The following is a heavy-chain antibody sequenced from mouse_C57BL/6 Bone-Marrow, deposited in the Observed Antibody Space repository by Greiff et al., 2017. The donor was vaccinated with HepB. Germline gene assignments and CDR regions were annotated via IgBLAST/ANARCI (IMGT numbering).Heavy chain of an antibody. CDR3: AKGRGLTAQATASWFAY. CDR2: IDPSDSYT. J-gene: IGHJ3*01. Sequence: QVQLQQPGAELVKPGASVKLSCKASGYTFTSYWMQWVKQRPGQGLEWIGEIDPSDSYTNYNQKFKGKATLTVDTSSSTAYMQLSSLTSEDSAVYYCAKGRGLTAQATASWFAYWGQGTLVTVSA. D-gene: IGHD3-2*02. CDR1: GYTFTSYW. V-gene: IGHV1-50*01.